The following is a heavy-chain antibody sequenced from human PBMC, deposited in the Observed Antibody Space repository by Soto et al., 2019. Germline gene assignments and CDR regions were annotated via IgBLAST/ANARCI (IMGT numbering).Heavy chain of an antibody. D-gene: IGHD3-3*01. V-gene: IGHV4-34*01. CDR2: INHSGST. CDR1: GGSFSGYY. Sequence: SETLSLTCAVYGGSFSGYYWSWIRQPPGKGLEWIGEINHSGSTNYNPSLKSRVTISVDTSKNQFSLKLSSVTAADTAVYYCARGPTNYYDFWSGPIYYYYYMDVWGKGTTVTVSS. J-gene: IGHJ6*03. CDR3: ARGPTNYYDFWSGPIYYYYYMDV.